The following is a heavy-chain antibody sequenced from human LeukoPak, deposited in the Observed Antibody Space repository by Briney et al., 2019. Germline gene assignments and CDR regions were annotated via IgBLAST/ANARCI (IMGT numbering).Heavy chain of an antibody. Sequence: TSETLTLTCDVSGVSINTCCYYWAWIRQPPGKGLELVGDKYYSETTWYDSSLSTRPITSLRSTKNQSSLRLTSVTAADTAVYYCARCRSYGFDFDSWGQGTLVIVSS. D-gene: IGHD5-18*01. V-gene: IGHV4-61*01. J-gene: IGHJ4*02. CDR1: GVSINTCCYY. CDR2: KYYSETT. CDR3: ARCRSYGFDFDS.